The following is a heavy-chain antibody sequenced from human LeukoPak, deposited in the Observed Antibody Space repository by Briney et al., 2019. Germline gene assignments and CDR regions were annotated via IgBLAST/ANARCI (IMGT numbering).Heavy chain of an antibody. CDR2: IYYSGST. J-gene: IGHJ4*02. CDR3: ATDVHSYGFFGY. Sequence: PSETLSLTCSVSGGSISSYYWNWIRQPPGKGLEWIGYIYYSGSTNYNPSLKSRVTISVDTSKNQFSLNLNSVTAADTAVYYCATDVHSYGFFGYWGQGTLVSVSS. D-gene: IGHD1-26*01. V-gene: IGHV4-59*01. CDR1: GGSISSYY.